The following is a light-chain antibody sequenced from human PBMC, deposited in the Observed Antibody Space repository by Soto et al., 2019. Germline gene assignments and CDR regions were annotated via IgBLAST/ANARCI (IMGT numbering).Light chain of an antibody. Sequence: QSVLTQPPSVSVAPGQTVTISCTGGSSNIGAGFDVHWYQQVPGTAPKLVLYSNAARPSGVPDRFSGCRSGSSGSLAITGLQPEDDADYYCQSYDSCVTGSVFGTGTKVTVL. CDR2: SNA. V-gene: IGLV1-40*01. J-gene: IGLJ1*01. CDR1: SSNIGAGFD. CDR3: QSYDSCVTGSV.